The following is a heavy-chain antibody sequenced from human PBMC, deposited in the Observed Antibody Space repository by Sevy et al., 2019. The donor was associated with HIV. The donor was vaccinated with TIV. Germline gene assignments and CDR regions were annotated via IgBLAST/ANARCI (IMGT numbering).Heavy chain of an antibody. J-gene: IGHJ4*02. Sequence: GGSLRLSCAASGFTFSSYWMSWVRQAPGKGLEWVANINQDGSEKHYGDSVKGRVTISRDSSKNSLFLQVHSLRVEDTAVHYCARDSKADYNYGLEDMMAYWGQGTLVTVSS. CDR3: ARDSKADYNYGLEDMMAY. V-gene: IGHV3-7*01. CDR2: INQDGSEK. D-gene: IGHD3-16*01. CDR1: GFTFSSYW.